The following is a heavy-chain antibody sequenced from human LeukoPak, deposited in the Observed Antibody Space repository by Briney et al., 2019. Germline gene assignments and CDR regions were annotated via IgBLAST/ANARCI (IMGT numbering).Heavy chain of an antibody. CDR3: VRKLVVAGPIYDFFDF. D-gene: IGHD2-15*01. Sequence: PGGSLRLSCVASGFSLGDHGMSWVRHAPGKGLEWMSYIYSEGTTTSYADSVKGRFTTSRDNAKNPLYLQLDSLAIEDTAIYFCVRKLVVAGPIYDFFDFWGQGILVTVSS. V-gene: IGHV3-48*03. J-gene: IGHJ4*02. CDR2: IYSEGTTT. CDR1: GFSLGDHG.